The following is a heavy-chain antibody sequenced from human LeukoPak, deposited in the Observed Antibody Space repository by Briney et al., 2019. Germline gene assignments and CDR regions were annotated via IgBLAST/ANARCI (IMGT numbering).Heavy chain of an antibody. J-gene: IGHJ4*02. V-gene: IGHV3-74*01. CDR2: ITTDGSST. CDR1: GFTFSSYW. D-gene: IGHD1-26*01. Sequence: GGSLRLSCAASGFTFSSYWMHWVRQAPGKGLVWVSHITTDGSSTNYADSVKGRFTISRDNPKNTLYLQMNSLRAEDTAVYYCARGGVGTTFDYWGQGTLVTVSS. CDR3: ARGGVGTTFDY.